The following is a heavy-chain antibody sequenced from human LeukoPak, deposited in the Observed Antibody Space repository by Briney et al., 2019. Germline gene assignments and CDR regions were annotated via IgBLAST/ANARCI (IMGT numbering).Heavy chain of an antibody. CDR1: GFTFSSYA. V-gene: IGHV3-23*01. CDR3: AKDRHYYYDSSGYYN. D-gene: IGHD3-22*01. J-gene: IGHJ4*02. CDR2: ISGSGGST. Sequence: GGSLRLSCAASGFTFSSYAMSWVRQAPGKGLEWVSAISGSGGSTYYADSVKGRFTISRDNSKNTPYLQMNSLRAEDTAVYYCAKDRHYYYDSSGYYNWGQGTLVTVSS.